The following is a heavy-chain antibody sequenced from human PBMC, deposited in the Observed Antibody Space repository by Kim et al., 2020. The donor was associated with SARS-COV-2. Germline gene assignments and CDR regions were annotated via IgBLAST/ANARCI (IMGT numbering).Heavy chain of an antibody. D-gene: IGHD3-3*01. CDR3: ARGRITIFGVVTEFDY. V-gene: IGHV4-31*02. Sequence: SLKSRVTISVDTSKNQFSRKLSSVTGADAAVYYCARGRITIFGVVTEFDYWGQGTLVTVSS. J-gene: IGHJ4*02.